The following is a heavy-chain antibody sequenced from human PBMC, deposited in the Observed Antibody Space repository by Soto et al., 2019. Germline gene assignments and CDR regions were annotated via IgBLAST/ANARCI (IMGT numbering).Heavy chain of an antibody. D-gene: IGHD3-10*01. CDR1: GGSISSGGYS. CDR2: IYHGST. J-gene: IGHJ3*02. V-gene: IGHV4-30-2*01. Sequence: QLQLQESGSGLVKASQTLSLTCAVSGGSISSGGYSWSWIRQPPGKGLEWIGYIYHGSTYYNPSLKSRVTLSIDRSKNQFSLKLSSVTAADTAVYYCASIGSRGIGAFDIWGQGTMVTVSS. CDR3: ASIGSRGIGAFDI.